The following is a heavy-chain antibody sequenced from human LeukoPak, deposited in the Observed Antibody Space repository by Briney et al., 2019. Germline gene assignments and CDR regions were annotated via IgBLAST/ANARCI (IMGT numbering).Heavy chain of an antibody. D-gene: IGHD3-22*01. V-gene: IGHV3-23*01. CDR3: AKVPMIVVVITEYYFDY. CDR2: ISGRGGST. J-gene: IGHJ4*02. CDR1: GFTFSSYG. Sequence: GGSRRLSCAAAGFTFSSYGMSWVRQAPGKGLEWVAAISGRGGSTYYADSVKGRFTISRDNSKNTLYLQMNSLRAEDTAVYYCAKVPMIVVVITEYYFDYWGQGTLVTVSS.